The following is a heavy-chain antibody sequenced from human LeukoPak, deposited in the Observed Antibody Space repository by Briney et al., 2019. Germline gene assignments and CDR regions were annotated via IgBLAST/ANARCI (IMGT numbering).Heavy chain of an antibody. CDR2: IYTSGST. J-gene: IGHJ4*02. CDR3: ARDHPRRFCDSASCLGDSPIDS. V-gene: IGHV4-4*07. D-gene: IGHD2-2*01. CDR1: GGSISSYY. Sequence: SSETLSLTCTVSGGSISSYYWSWIRQPAGKGLEWIGRIYTSGSTNYNPSLKGRVTMSVDTSKNQFSLKLSSVTAADTAVYYCARDHPRRFCDSASCLGDSPIDSWGQGTLVTVSS.